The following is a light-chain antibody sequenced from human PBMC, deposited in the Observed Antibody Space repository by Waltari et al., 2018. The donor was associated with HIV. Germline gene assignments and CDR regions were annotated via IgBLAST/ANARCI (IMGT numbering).Light chain of an antibody. CDR3: GTWDGRLTAGV. Sequence: QSVLTQPPSISAAPGQNVSISCSGSNSNIGNFDVSWYQQIPATAPKLLIYDNNKRPSGIPDRFSGSKSRTSASLDITGLQTGDEADYYCGTWDGRLTAGVFGGDQVDRP. CDR2: DNN. V-gene: IGLV1-51*01. J-gene: IGLJ3*02. CDR1: NSNIGNFD.